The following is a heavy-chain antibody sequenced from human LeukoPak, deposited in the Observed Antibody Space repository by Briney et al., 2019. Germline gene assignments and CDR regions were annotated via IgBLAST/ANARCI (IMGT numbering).Heavy chain of an antibody. CDR1: GGSISSSSYY. Sequence: PSETLSLTCTVSGGSISSSSYYWGWIRQPPGKGLEWIGSIYYSGSTYYNPSLKSRVTISVDTSKNQFSLKLSSVTAADTAVYYCARLGRIFYYFDYWGQGTLVTVST. CDR3: ARLGRIFYYFDY. J-gene: IGHJ4*02. CDR2: IYYSGST. V-gene: IGHV4-39*01. D-gene: IGHD2/OR15-2a*01.